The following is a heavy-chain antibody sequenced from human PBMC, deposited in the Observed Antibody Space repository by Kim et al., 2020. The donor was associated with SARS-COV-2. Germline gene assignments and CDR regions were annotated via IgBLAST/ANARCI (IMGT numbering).Heavy chain of an antibody. V-gene: IGHV3-66*01. CDR2: IYTGGRT. Sequence: GGSLRLSCAASGLSVSNNYMGWVRQAPGKGLEWVSLIYTGGRTYYADSMKGRVTISRDSSKNTLYLEMNNLRGEDTAVYYGATFGVMTVMGFDYWGQGTL. CDR1: GLSVSNNY. CDR3: ATFGVMTVMGFDY. J-gene: IGHJ4*02. D-gene: IGHD3-22*01.